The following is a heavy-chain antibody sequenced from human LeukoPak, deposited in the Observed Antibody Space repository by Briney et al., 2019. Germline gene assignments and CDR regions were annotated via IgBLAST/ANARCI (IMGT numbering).Heavy chain of an antibody. V-gene: IGHV3-11*01. Sequence: GGSLRLSCAASGFTFSDYYMSWIRQAPGKGLEWVSYISSSGSTIYYADSVKGRFTISRDNAKNSLYLQMNSLRAEDTAVYYRARSPRNDFWSGYSDLAWFDPWGQGTLVTVSS. CDR1: GFTFSDYY. D-gene: IGHD3-3*01. CDR2: ISSSGSTI. J-gene: IGHJ5*02. CDR3: ARSPRNDFWSGYSDLAWFDP.